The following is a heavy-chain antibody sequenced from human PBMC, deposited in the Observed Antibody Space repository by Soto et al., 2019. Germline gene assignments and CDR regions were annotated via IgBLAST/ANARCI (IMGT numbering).Heavy chain of an antibody. J-gene: IGHJ4*02. D-gene: IGHD2-2*01. Sequence: RQQQQGPGLVKPSETLSRTCTVSGGSISNYYWSWIRQPPGKGLEWIAYIYYSGSTNYNPSLKSRVTISLDTSKNHFSLKLSSVTAADTAVYYCARHVVPAANYFDYWGQGTLVTVSS. CDR2: IYYSGST. CDR3: ARHVVPAANYFDY. V-gene: IGHV4-59*08. CDR1: GGSISNYY.